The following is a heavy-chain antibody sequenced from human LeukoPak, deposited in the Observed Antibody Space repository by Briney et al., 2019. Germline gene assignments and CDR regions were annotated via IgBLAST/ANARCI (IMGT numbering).Heavy chain of an antibody. D-gene: IGHD1-26*01. CDR3: AKVTSGSYPTGPFDY. J-gene: IGHJ4*02. Sequence: GESLKISCKGSGYSFTSYWIGWVRQMPGKGLEWMGIIYPGDSDIRYSPSFQGQVTISADKSISTAYLQWSSLKASDTAMYYCAKVTSGSYPTGPFDYWGQGTLVTVSS. CDR2: IYPGDSDI. V-gene: IGHV5-51*01. CDR1: GYSFTSYW.